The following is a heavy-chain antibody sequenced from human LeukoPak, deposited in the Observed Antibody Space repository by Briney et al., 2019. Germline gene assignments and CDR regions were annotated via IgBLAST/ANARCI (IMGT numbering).Heavy chain of an antibody. CDR3: ARLDSTGYRYLDS. Sequence: SETLSLTCTVSYLSINHYSWGWVRQSTGKGLEWIGRIYARGSTNYNPSLQSRVTISLDESTNQFSLKLTSVTAADTAVYYCARLDSTGYRYLDSWGQGTLVTVSS. CDR2: IYARGST. CDR1: YLSINHYS. J-gene: IGHJ4*02. V-gene: IGHV4-4*07. D-gene: IGHD6-19*01.